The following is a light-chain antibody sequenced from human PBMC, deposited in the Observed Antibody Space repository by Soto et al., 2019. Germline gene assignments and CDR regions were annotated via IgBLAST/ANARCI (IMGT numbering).Light chain of an antibody. J-gene: IGLJ1*01. V-gene: IGLV1-40*01. CDR2: DNN. CDR3: QSYDSSLSGYV. Sequence: QSVLTQPPSVSGAPGQRVTISCTGSSSNIGAGYDVHWYQQLPGTAPKLLIYDNNNRPSGVPDRFSGFKSGTSASLAITGLQAEDEADYYCQSYDSSLSGYVFGTGTKVTVL. CDR1: SSNIGAGYD.